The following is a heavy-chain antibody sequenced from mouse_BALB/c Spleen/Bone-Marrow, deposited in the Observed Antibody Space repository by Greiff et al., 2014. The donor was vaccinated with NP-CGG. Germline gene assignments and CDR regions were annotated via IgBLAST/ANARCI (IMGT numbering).Heavy chain of an antibody. Sequence: VQLQQSGAELVRPGASVKLSCKASGYSFTNYWMNWVKQRPGQGLEWIGMIHPSDSETRLNQKFKDKATLTVDKSSSTAYIRLTSPTSEDSAVYYCARFGNYEGFAYWGQGTLVTVSA. CDR3: ARFGNYEGFAY. CDR2: IHPSDSET. V-gene: IGHV1-74*01. J-gene: IGHJ3*01. D-gene: IGHD2-1*01. CDR1: GYSFTNYW.